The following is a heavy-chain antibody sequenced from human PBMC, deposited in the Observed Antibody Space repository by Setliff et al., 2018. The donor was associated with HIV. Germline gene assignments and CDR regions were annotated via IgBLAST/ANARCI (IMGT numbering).Heavy chain of an antibody. CDR2: IYNSGTT. Sequence: KPSETLSLTCTVSGGSISSYYWSWIRQPPGKGLEWVGYIYNSGTTNYNPSLRSRVATSVDTSKNQFSLKLSSVTAVDTAVYFCARGGSAMVPGRNYWYFDLWG. D-gene: IGHD5-18*01. J-gene: IGHJ2*01. V-gene: IGHV4-59*01. CDR1: GGSISSYY. CDR3: ARGGSAMVPGRNYWYFDL.